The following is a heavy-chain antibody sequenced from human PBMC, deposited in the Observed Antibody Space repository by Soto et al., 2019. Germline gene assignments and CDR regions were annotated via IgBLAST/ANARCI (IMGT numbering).Heavy chain of an antibody. CDR2: ISGSAGST. V-gene: IGHV3-23*01. D-gene: IGHD2-2*01. J-gene: IGHJ4*02. CDR3: AKEISSMYFPLDF. Sequence: GGSLRLSCAASGFIFTDYAMTWVRQAPGKGLEWVATISGSAGSTYYADSVKGRFTISSDSSKSTLYLQMNRLRAEDSAVYYCAKEISSMYFPLDFWGQGXLVTVYS. CDR1: GFIFTDYA.